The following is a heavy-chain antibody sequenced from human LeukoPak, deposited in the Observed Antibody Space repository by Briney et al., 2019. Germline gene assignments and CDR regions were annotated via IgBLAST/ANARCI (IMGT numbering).Heavy chain of an antibody. D-gene: IGHD2-2*01. Sequence: SETLSLTCTVSGGSISSGGYYWNWIRQPAGKGLEWIGRIQTSGSTNYNPSLNSRVTISVDTSENQFSLELRSVTAADAAVYYCARTYCDSTTCHRFDYWGQGTLVTVSS. CDR2: IQTSGST. J-gene: IGHJ4*02. CDR3: ARTYCDSTTCHRFDY. V-gene: IGHV4-61*02. CDR1: GGSISSGGYY.